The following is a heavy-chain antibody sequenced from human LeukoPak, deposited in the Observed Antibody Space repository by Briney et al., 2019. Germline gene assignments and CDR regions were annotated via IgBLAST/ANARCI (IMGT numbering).Heavy chain of an antibody. CDR3: ARQGYCSGGTCYGWFDP. J-gene: IGHJ5*02. CDR1: GGSISSYY. Sequence: SETLSLTCTVSGGSISSYYWSWIRQPPGKGLEWIGFVYYSETTNYNPSLKSRVTMSVDMSKNQFSLKLSSVTAADTAVYYCARQGYCSGGTCYGWFDPWGQGTLVTVSS. D-gene: IGHD2-15*01. V-gene: IGHV4-59*08. CDR2: VYYSETT.